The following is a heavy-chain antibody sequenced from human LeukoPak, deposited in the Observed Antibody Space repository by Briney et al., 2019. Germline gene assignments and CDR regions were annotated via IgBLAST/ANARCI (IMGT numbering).Heavy chain of an antibody. D-gene: IGHD3-10*01. V-gene: IGHV3-30*18. CDR3: AKEGTPQVSTWYDL. CDR1: GVTLSPYG. CDR2: ISYEGGTQ. J-gene: IGHJ5*02. Sequence: PGGSLRLSCAASGVTLSPYGMHWVRQAPGKGLEWVAVISYEGGTQHYADSVKGRFIISRDNPRNTLYRQMNILRTEDTAVYYCAKEGTPQVSTWYDLWGQGTQVIVSS.